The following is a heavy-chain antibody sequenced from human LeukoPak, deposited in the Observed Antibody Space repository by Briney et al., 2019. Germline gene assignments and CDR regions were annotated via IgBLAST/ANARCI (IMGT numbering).Heavy chain of an antibody. CDR2: IWYDGSNK. Sequence: GRSLRLSCAASGFTFSSYGMHWVRQAPGMGLEWVAVIWYDGSNKYYADSVKGRFTISRDNSKNTLYLQMNSLRAEDTAVYYCAKDLNYYYMDVWGKGTTVTVSS. V-gene: IGHV3-33*06. CDR3: AKDLNYYYMDV. CDR1: GFTFSSYG. J-gene: IGHJ6*03.